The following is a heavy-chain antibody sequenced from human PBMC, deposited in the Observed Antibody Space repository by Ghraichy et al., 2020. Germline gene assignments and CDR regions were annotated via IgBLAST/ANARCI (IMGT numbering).Heavy chain of an antibody. CDR2: INHSGST. Sequence: SETLSLTCAVYGGSFSGYYWSWIRQPPGKGLEWIGEINHSGSTNYNPSLKSRVTISVDTSKNQFSLKLSSVTAADTAVYYCARRKWSGYSYGSYYFDYWGQGTLVTVSS. D-gene: IGHD5-18*01. CDR3: ARRKWSGYSYGSYYFDY. J-gene: IGHJ4*02. CDR1: GGSFSGYY. V-gene: IGHV4-34*01.